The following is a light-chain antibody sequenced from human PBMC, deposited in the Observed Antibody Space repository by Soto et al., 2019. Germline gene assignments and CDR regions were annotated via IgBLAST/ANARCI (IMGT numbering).Light chain of an antibody. J-gene: IGLJ1*01. Sequence: QSLLTQPSSLSGSPGQSITISCTGTISNVGSYKLVSWYQQHPGKAPKLMIFEVNKRPSGVSNRFSGSKSGNTASLTISGLQAEDEADYYCSSYTSSSTIYVFGTGTKVNVL. CDR2: EVN. CDR3: SSYTSSSTIYV. CDR1: ISNVGSYKL. V-gene: IGLV2-14*02.